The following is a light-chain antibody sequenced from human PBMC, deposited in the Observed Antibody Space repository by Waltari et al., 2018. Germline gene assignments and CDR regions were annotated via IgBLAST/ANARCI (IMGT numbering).Light chain of an antibody. CDR1: SLRKYY. J-gene: IGLJ1*01. Sequence: SSELTQDPAVSVALGQTVRITCQGDSLRKYYATWYQQKPGQAPVLVIFGENKRPSGIPDRVSAASSGNPAALTITGAQAEDAADYHCTSRDSSGYRHVFGTGTKVTVL. CDR3: TSRDSSGYRHV. V-gene: IGLV3-19*01. CDR2: GEN.